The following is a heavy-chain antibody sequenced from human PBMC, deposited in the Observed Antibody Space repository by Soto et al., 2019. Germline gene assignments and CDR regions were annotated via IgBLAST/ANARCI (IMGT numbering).Heavy chain of an antibody. J-gene: IGHJ4*02. CDR1: GGTFRSYA. Sequence: QVQLVQSGAEVKQPGSSVRVSCKTSGGTFRSYAFSWVRQAPGQGLEWMGGLIPILGTANYAQKLQGRLAIIADEQTNXAYRELSSLRSEDTAVYYCARSDYCGGDCYAFLDYWGQGTLVTVPS. D-gene: IGHD2-21*02. CDR2: LIPILGTA. CDR3: ARSDYCGGDCYAFLDY. V-gene: IGHV1-69*12.